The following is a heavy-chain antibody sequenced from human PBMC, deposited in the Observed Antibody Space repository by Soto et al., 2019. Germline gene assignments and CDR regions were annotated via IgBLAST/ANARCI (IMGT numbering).Heavy chain of an antibody. CDR1: GYSFTSYW. CDR3: ARHTARYYYDSSGYFFDY. CDR2: IYPGDSDT. D-gene: IGHD3-22*01. V-gene: IGHV5-51*01. Sequence: GESLKISCKGSGYSFTSYWIGWVRQMPGKGLEWMGIIYPGDSDTRYSPSFQGQVTISADKSISTAYLQWSSLKASDTAMYYCARHTARYYYDSSGYFFDYWGRGTLVTVS. J-gene: IGHJ4*02.